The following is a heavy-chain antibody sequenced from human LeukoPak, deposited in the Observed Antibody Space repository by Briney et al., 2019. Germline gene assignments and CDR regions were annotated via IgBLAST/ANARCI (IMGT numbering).Heavy chain of an antibody. Sequence: GSLRLSCAASGFTFSSYAMNWVRQAPGKGLEWVSSISSNGGSTNYADSVKGRFTISRDNSKNTLYLQMNSLRAEDTAVYYCAGAYGDYEFDYWGQGTLVTVSS. CDR3: AGAYGDYEFDY. CDR1: GFTFSSYA. CDR2: ISSNGGST. D-gene: IGHD4-17*01. J-gene: IGHJ4*02. V-gene: IGHV3-23*01.